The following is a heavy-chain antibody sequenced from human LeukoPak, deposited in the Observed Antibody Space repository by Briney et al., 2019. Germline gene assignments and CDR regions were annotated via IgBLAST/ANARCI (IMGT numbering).Heavy chain of an antibody. Sequence: SVNVSCKASGYTFTGYYMHWVRQAPGQGLEGMGWINPNSGGTNYAQKFQGRVTMPRDTSISTAYMELSRLRSDDTAVYYCASQYYDILTGYYISGPYGMDVWGQGTTVTVSS. CDR3: ASQYYDILTGYYISGPYGMDV. J-gene: IGHJ6*02. D-gene: IGHD3-9*01. V-gene: IGHV1-2*02. CDR2: INPNSGGT. CDR1: GYTFTGYY.